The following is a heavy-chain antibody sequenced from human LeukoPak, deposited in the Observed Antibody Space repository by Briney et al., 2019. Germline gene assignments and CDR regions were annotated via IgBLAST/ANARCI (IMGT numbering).Heavy chain of an antibody. CDR3: ARDDPRAAAKTDAAFDI. CDR2: TYYKSKWYN. D-gene: IGHD6-13*01. Sequence: SQTLSLTCAISGDSVSSNSAAWNWIRQSPSRGLEWLGRTYYKSKWYNDYALSVKSRININPDTSKNQFSLQLNSVTPEDTAVYYCARDDPRAAAKTDAAFDIWGQGTMVTVSS. V-gene: IGHV6-1*01. CDR1: GDSVSSNSAA. J-gene: IGHJ3*02.